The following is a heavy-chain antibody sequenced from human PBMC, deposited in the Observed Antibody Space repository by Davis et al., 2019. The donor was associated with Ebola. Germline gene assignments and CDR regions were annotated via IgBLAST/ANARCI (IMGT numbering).Heavy chain of an antibody. CDR1: GYTFTSYA. Sequence: ASVKVSCKASGYTFTSYAMHWVRQAPGQRLQWMGIINPSGGSTSYAQKFQGRVTMTRDTSTSTVYMELSSLRSEDTAVYYCTRKEGYCSGGTCVDHFDYWGQGTLVTVSS. CDR3: TRKEGYCSGGTCVDHFDY. D-gene: IGHD2-15*01. CDR2: INPSGGST. J-gene: IGHJ4*02. V-gene: IGHV1-46*03.